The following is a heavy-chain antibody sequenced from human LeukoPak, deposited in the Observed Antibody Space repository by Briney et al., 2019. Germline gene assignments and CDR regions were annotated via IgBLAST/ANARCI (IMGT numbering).Heavy chain of an antibody. CDR1: GFTFSSYE. CDR3: APDEVGATTGY. CDR2: ISSSGSTI. D-gene: IGHD1-26*01. Sequence: GGSLRLSCAASGFTFSSYEMNWVRQAPGKGLEWVSYISSSGSTIYYADSVKGRFTISRDNAKNSLYLQMNSLRAEDTALYYCAPDEVGATTGYWGQGTLVTVSS. J-gene: IGHJ4*02. V-gene: IGHV3-48*03.